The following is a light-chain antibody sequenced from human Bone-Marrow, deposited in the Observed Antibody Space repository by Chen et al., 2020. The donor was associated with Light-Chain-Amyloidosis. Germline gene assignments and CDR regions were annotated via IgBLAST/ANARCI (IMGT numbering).Light chain of an antibody. J-gene: IGLJ3*02. Sequence: SYVLTQAPSVSVAPVQTARITCGGDGIETSSVQCYQQTPGQAPVLVVEYDSVRPSGTPERLSGSNSGNTANLNISRVEAGDEADYYCQVWDSLSDQVVFGGGTKLNVL. CDR3: QVWDSLSDQVV. CDR1: GIETSS. CDR2: YDS. V-gene: IGLV3-21*02.